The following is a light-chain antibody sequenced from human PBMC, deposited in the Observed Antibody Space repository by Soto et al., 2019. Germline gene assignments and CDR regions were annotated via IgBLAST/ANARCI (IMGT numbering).Light chain of an antibody. V-gene: IGKV1-5*01. Sequence: DIQMTQSPSTLSASVGDRVTITCRASQNINSWLAWYQQKPGKAPNLLIYDASTLESGVPSRFSGSGSGTEFNLTISSLQPEDFATYYCQQFHSFSRTFGQGTKVEVK. CDR1: QNINSW. J-gene: IGKJ1*01. CDR3: QQFHSFSRT. CDR2: DAS.